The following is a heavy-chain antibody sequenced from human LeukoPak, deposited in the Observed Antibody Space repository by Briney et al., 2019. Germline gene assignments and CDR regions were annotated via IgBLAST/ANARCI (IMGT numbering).Heavy chain of an antibody. D-gene: IGHD3-10*01. Sequence: ASVKVSCKASGGTFSSYAISWVRQAPGQGLEWMGGIIPIFGTANYAQKFQGRVTITADESTSTAYMELSSLRSEDTAVYYCAKAAYYYGSGSYYPNYYYYYMDVWGKGTTVTISS. J-gene: IGHJ6*03. CDR1: GGTFSSYA. CDR3: AKAAYYYGSGSYYPNYYYYYMDV. CDR2: IIPIFGTA. V-gene: IGHV1-69*13.